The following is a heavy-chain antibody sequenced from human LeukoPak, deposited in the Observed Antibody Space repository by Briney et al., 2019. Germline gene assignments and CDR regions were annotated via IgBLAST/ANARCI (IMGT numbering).Heavy chain of an antibody. CDR1: GGSFSGYY. J-gene: IGHJ4*02. D-gene: IGHD5-18*01. V-gene: IGHV4-34*01. CDR2: INHSGST. Sequence: SETLSLTCAVYGGSFSGYYWSWIRQPPGKGLEWIGEINHSGSTNYNPSLKSRVTISVDTSKNQFSLKLSSVTAADTAVYYCARGGYSYGGYYFDYWGQGTLVTVSS. CDR3: ARGGYSYGGYYFDY.